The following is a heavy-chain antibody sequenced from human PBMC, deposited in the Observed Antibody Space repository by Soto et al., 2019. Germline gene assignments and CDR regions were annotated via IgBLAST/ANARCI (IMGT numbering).Heavy chain of an antibody. CDR2: ISSTTNYI. V-gene: IGHV3-21*06. CDR1: GFTFTRYI. Sequence: PGGSLRVSCAASGFTFTRYIMNWVRQSPGKGLEWVSSISSTTNYIYYGDSMKGRFTISRDNAKNSLYLEMNSLRAEDTAVYYCARESEDLTSNFDYWGQGTQVTVSS. CDR3: ARESEDLTSNFDY. J-gene: IGHJ4*02.